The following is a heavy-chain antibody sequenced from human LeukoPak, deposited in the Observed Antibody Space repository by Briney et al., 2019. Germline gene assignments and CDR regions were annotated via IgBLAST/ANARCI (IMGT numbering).Heavy chain of an antibody. Sequence: GGSLRLSCTASGFTFSNYAMNWVRQAPGKGLEWVSSISSSSSYIYYADSVKGRFTIYRDNAKNSLYLQMNSLRAEDTSVYYCARLYGDYVYYFDYWGQGTLVTVSS. CDR3: ARLYGDYVYYFDY. CDR1: GFTFSNYA. CDR2: ISSSSSYI. V-gene: IGHV3-21*01. J-gene: IGHJ4*02. D-gene: IGHD4-17*01.